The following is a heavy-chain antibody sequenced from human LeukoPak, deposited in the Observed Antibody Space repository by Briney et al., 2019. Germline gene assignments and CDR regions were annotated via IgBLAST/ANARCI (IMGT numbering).Heavy chain of an antibody. Sequence: GGSLRLSCAASGFTISTYWMSWVRQAPGKGPEWVANIKEDGSEKNYVDSVKGRFTISRDNAKNSLYLQMNSLRAEDTAVYYCARLVAPRLFGVVIPTGWYFDYWGQGTLVTVSS. CDR2: IKEDGSEK. J-gene: IGHJ4*02. V-gene: IGHV3-7*01. CDR3: ARLVAPRLFGVVIPTGWYFDY. D-gene: IGHD3-3*01. CDR1: GFTISTYW.